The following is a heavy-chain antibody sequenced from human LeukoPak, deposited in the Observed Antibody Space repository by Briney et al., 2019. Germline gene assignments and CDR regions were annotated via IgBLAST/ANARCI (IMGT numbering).Heavy chain of an antibody. CDR1: GFTFDDYA. J-gene: IGHJ6*03. D-gene: IGHD6-13*01. CDR2: ISWNSGSI. V-gene: IGHV3-9*03. CDR3: AKGAAGSYYYMDV. Sequence: GGPLRLSCAASGFTFDDYAMHWVRQAPGKGLEWVSGISWNSGSIGYADSVKGRFTISRNNAKNSLYLQMNSLRAEDMALYYCAKGAAGSYYYMDVWGKGTTVTVSS.